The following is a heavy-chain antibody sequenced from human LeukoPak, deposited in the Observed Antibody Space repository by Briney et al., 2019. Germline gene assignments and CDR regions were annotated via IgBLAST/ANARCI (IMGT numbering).Heavy chain of an antibody. CDR1: GYTFTGYY. CDR2: INPNSGGT. V-gene: IGHV1-2*02. CDR3: ARGGSLIVVVTAIHC. Sequence: ASVKVSCKASGYTFTGYYMHWVRQAPGQGLEWMGWINPNSGGTNYAQKFQGRVTMTRDTSISTAYMELSRLRSDDTAVYYCARGGSLIVVVTAIHCWGQGTLVTVSS. D-gene: IGHD2-21*02. J-gene: IGHJ4*02.